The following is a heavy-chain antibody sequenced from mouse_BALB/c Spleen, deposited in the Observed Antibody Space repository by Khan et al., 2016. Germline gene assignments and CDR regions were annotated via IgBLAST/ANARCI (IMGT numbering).Heavy chain of an antibody. CDR2: ILPGSNST. Sequence: QVQLQQPGAELMKPGASVMIPCKATGYTLSSYWIEWIKKRPGHGLEWIGEILPGSNSTNYNEIFKGKASFTADTSSNTAYMQLSSLTSEDSAVYYCSRPYGDGPLSYAMDYWGQGTSVTVSS. D-gene: IGHD2-13*01. CDR1: GYTLSSYW. CDR3: SRPYGDGPLSYAMDY. J-gene: IGHJ4*01. V-gene: IGHV1-9*01.